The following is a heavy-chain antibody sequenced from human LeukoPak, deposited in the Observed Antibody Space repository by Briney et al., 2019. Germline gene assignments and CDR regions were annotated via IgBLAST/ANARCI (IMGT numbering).Heavy chain of an antibody. CDR3: AKDLGLDSGSYYKDRYFHH. J-gene: IGHJ1*01. V-gene: IGHV3-30*02. CDR2: IRYGGSYT. D-gene: IGHD1-26*01. Sequence: GGSLRLSCIASGFTFDNYGMHWVRQAPGKGLEWVAFIRYGGSYTYYADSVKGRFTISRDKSKNTLFLHMNSLRAEDTAVYYCAKDLGLDSGSYYKDRYFHHWGQGTLVTVSS. CDR1: GFTFDNYG.